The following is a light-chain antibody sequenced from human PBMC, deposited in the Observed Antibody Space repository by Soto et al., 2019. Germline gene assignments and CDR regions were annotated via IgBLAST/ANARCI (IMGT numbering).Light chain of an antibody. CDR2: ATS. J-gene: IGKJ2*03. V-gene: IGKV3-20*01. Sequence: EIVLTQSPGTLSLSPGDRVTLSCRASQSVSTNYFSWYQQKPGQAPRLLIYATSSRAVGIPDRFSGSGSGTDFNLTISRLEPEDVAMYYCQQYGDYNSPRYSFGQGTRLEI. CDR3: QQYGDYNSPRYS. CDR1: QSVSTNY.